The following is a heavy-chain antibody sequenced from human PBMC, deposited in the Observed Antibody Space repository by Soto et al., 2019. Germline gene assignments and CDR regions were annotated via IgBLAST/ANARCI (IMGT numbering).Heavy chain of an antibody. CDR1: GGTFSSYA. V-gene: IGHV1-69*06. J-gene: IGHJ6*02. Sequence: GASVKVSCKASGGTFSSYAISWVRQAPGQGLEWMGGIIPIFGTANYAQKFQGRVTITADKSTSTAYMELSSLRPEDTAVYYCASAPRGYFHYYYGMDVWGQGTTVTVSS. CDR2: IIPIFGTA. D-gene: IGHD3-10*01. CDR3: ASAPRGYFHYYYGMDV.